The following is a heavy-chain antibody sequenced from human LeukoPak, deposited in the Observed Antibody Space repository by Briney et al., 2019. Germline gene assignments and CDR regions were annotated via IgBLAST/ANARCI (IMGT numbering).Heavy chain of an antibody. CDR1: GFTFSSYA. CDR3: AKSHYSTGGDFDN. Sequence: GGSLRLSCAAPGFTFSSYAMNWVRQAPGKGLEWVSTISGSDSAYYTDSVRGRFTISRDNSRNTVYLQMSSLRAEDTAVYYCAKSHYSTGGDFDNWGQGTLVTVSS. V-gene: IGHV3-23*01. J-gene: IGHJ4*02. D-gene: IGHD2-2*01. CDR2: ISGSDSA.